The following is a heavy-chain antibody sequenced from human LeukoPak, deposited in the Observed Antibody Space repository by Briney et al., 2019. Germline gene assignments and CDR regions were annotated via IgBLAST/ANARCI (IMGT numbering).Heavy chain of an antibody. D-gene: IGHD3-10*01. V-gene: IGHV4-34*01. J-gene: IGHJ2*01. CDR2: IDQSGST. CDR1: GGSFSGYY. Sequence: SQTLSLTCAVYGGSFSGYYWSWIRQPPGKGLEWIGEIDQSGSTNYNTSLKSPVTISVDTSTNQCSLKMSSVTAADMAVYYCASLGSGSYSRKNWYFDLWGRGTLVTVSS. CDR3: ASLGSGSYSRKNWYFDL.